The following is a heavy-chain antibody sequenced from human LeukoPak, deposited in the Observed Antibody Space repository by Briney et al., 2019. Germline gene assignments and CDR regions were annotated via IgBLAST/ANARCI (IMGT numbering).Heavy chain of an antibody. CDR3: AREAVAGTFDY. V-gene: IGHV3-30-3*01. CDR2: ISYDGSNK. J-gene: IGHJ4*02. Sequence: GRSLRLSCAASGFTFSSYAMHWVRQAPGKVLEWVAVISYDGSNKYYADSVKGRFTISRDNSKNTLYLQMNSLRAEDTAVYYCAREAVAGTFDYWGQGTLVTVSS. D-gene: IGHD6-19*01. CDR1: GFTFSSYA.